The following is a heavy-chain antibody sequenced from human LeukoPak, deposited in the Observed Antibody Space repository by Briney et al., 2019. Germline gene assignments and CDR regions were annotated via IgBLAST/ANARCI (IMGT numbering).Heavy chain of an antibody. CDR1: GGSFSGNY. CDR2: INHSGST. D-gene: IGHD6-13*01. V-gene: IGHV4-34*01. CDR3: AGNFGAAAAYDS. J-gene: IGHJ4*02. Sequence: PSETLSLTCAVYGGSFSGNYWSWIRQPPGKGLEWIGEINHSGSTNYKPSLKSRVTISVDTSKNQFSLKLSSVTAADTAVFYCAGNFGAAAAYDSWGQGTLVPVSS.